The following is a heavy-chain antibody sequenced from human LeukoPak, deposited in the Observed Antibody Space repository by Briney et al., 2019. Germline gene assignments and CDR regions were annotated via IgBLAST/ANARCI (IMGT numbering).Heavy chain of an antibody. J-gene: IGHJ5*02. CDR1: GGSISSYY. Sequence: SATLSLTCTVSGGSISSYYWSWIRQPPGKGLEWIGYIYYSGSTNYNPSLKSRVTISVDTSKNQFSLKLSSVTAADTAVYYCARSSYYDFWSGYSVNWFDPWGQGTLVTVSS. CDR3: ARSSYYDFWSGYSVNWFDP. D-gene: IGHD3-3*01. CDR2: IYYSGST. V-gene: IGHV4-59*08.